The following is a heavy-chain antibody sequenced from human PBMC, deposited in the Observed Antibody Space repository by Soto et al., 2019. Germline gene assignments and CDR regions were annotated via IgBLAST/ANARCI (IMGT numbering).Heavy chain of an antibody. D-gene: IGHD3-9*01. CDR3: AKGERLRYFD. J-gene: IGHJ4*02. Sequence: PGGSLRLSCAASGFTFSSYAMAWVRQAPGKGLEWVSGIGTGGGGAYHADSVKGRFTISRDNSRNTLYLQMNSLRADDTAIYYCAKGERLRYFDWGQGTLVTSPQ. CDR2: IGTGGGGA. V-gene: IGHV3-23*01. CDR1: GFTFSSYA.